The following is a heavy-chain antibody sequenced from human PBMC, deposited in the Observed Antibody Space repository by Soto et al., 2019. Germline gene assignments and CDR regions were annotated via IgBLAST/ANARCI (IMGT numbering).Heavy chain of an antibody. J-gene: IGHJ4*02. CDR2: IYYSGST. V-gene: IGHV4-30-4*01. Sequence: KPSETLSLTCTVSGGSISSGDYYWSWIRQPPGKGLEWIGYIYYSGSTYYNPSLKSRVTISVDTSKNQFSLKLSSVTAADTAVYYCARAGHYYDSSGYYYGSGQHDYWGQGTLVTVSS. CDR3: ARAGHYYDSSGYYYGSGQHDY. D-gene: IGHD3-22*01. CDR1: GGSISSGDYY.